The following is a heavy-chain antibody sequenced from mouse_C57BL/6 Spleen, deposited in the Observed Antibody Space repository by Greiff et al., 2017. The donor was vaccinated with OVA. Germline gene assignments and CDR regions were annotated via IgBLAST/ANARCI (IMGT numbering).Heavy chain of an antibody. CDR3: TTKGPYYDYHFDV. Sequence: VQLKQSGAELVRPGASVKLSCTASGFNIKDDYMHWVKQRPEQGLEWIGWIDPENGDTEYASKFQGKATITADTSSNTAYLQLSSLTSEDTAVYYCTTKGPYYDYHFDVWGTGTTVTVSS. J-gene: IGHJ1*03. D-gene: IGHD2-4*01. CDR1: GFNIKDDY. V-gene: IGHV14-4*01. CDR2: IDPENGDT.